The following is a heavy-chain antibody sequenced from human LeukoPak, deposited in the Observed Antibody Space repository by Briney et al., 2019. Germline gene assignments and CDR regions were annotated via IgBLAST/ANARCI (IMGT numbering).Heavy chain of an antibody. J-gene: IGHJ6*02. V-gene: IGHV3-66*01. Sequence: PGGSLRLSCAASGFTVSNNYMSWVRQAPGKGLEWVSVIYSVGGTYYADSVKGRFTISRDNSKNTLYLQMNSLRAEDTAVYFCSTKTNYYYGLDVWGQGTTVTVSS. D-gene: IGHD1/OR15-1a*01. CDR1: GFTVSNNY. CDR2: IYSVGGT. CDR3: STKTNYYYGLDV.